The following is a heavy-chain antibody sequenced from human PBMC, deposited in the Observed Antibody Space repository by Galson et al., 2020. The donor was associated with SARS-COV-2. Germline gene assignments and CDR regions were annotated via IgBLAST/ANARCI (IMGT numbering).Heavy chain of an antibody. D-gene: IGHD2-8*01. CDR3: ARDGSGLDIVLMVYAIGAFDI. J-gene: IGHJ3*02. CDR2: ISSSSSYT. CDR1: GFTFSDYY. V-gene: IGHV3-11*06. Sequence: GESLKISCAASGFTFSDYYMSWIRQAPGKGLEWVSYISSSSSYTNYADSVKGRFTISRDNAKNSLYLQMNSLRAEDTAVYYCARDGSGLDIVLMVYAIGAFDIWGQGTMVTVSS.